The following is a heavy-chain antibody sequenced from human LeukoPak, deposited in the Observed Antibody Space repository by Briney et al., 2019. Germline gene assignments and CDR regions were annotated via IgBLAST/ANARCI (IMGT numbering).Heavy chain of an antibody. CDR2: IYYSGST. V-gene: IGHV4-59*08. CDR3: ARHQELGFYDAFDI. D-gene: IGHD7-27*01. Sequence: SGTLSLTCTVSGASISSYYWSWIRQPPGKGLEWIGYIYYSGSTNYNRSLKSRVTISIDTSKNQFSLKLDSVTAADTAMYYCARHQELGFYDAFDIWGQGTMLTVSS. CDR1: GASISSYY. J-gene: IGHJ3*02.